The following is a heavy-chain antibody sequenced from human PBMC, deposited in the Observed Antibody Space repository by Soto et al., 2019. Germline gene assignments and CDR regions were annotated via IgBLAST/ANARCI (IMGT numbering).Heavy chain of an antibody. J-gene: IGHJ4*02. CDR1: GFTFSSYS. Sequence: EVQLGESGGGLVQPGGSLRVSCAASGFTFSSYSMHWVRQAPGKGLEWVSYISSSGSTIDYADSVKGRFTISRDNAKNSLYLQMNSLRDEDTAVYYCAKTRGYSYGYSDYWGQGTLVTVSS. CDR3: AKTRGYSYGYSDY. V-gene: IGHV3-48*02. CDR2: ISSSGSTI. D-gene: IGHD5-18*01.